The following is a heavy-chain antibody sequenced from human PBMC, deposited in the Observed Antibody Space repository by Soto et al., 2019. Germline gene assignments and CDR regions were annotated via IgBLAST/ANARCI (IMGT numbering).Heavy chain of an antibody. CDR3: ARIVVILNSIGKRSYFDY. D-gene: IGHD2-21*01. Sequence: QLQLQESGPGLVKPSETLSLTCTVSGGSVSSTSYYWGWIRQPPGKGLEWIGSIYYTGRTYYNPSLKSRGNISVDTSKNQFSLKLSSVTAADTAVYYWARIVVILNSIGKRSYFDYWGQGTLVTVSS. CDR1: GGSVSSTSYY. CDR2: IYYTGRT. V-gene: IGHV4-39*01. J-gene: IGHJ4*02.